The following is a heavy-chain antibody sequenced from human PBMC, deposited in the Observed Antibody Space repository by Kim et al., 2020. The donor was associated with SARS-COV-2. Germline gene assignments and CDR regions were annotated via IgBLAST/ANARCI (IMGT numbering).Heavy chain of an antibody. Sequence: NPDYVHGLRGRFVFSLDTSVSTAYLQINDLRAEDTAVYYCARHSLASDFDYWGQGTLVTVSS. CDR2: NP. V-gene: IGHV7-4-1*02. CDR3: ARHSLASDFDY. J-gene: IGHJ4*02. D-gene: IGHD1-26*01.